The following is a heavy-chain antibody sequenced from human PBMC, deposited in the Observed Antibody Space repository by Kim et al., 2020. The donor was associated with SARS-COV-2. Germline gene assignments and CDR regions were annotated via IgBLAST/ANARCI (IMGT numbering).Heavy chain of an antibody. V-gene: IGHV3-23*01. Sequence: GGSLRLSCAASGFTFSSNAMSWVRQAPGKGLEWVSAISDSGSSTYYADSVKGRFTISRDNSKNTLYLQMNSLRPEDTAVYYCAKEGRSCTSTSCYTQSFDYWGQGTLVTVSS. CDR2: ISDSGSST. J-gene: IGHJ4*02. D-gene: IGHD2-2*02. CDR3: AKEGRSCTSTSCYTQSFDY. CDR1: GFTFSSNA.